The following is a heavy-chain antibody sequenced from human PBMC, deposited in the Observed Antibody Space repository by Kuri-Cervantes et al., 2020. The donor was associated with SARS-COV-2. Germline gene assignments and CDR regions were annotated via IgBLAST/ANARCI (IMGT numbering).Heavy chain of an antibody. CDR1: GFTFGFYW. D-gene: IGHD4-23*01. V-gene: IGHV3-7*01. J-gene: IGHJ6*02. CDR3: AKERLKRSLTYGWEVTREYYYGMDV. CDR2: IKSDGSDK. Sequence: ETLSLTCAASGFTFGFYWMTWVRQAPGKGLEWVANIKSDGSDKFYVDSVKGRFTISRDNSKNTLYLQMNGLRAEDTAVYYCAKERLKRSLTYGWEVTREYYYGMDVWGQGTTVTVSS.